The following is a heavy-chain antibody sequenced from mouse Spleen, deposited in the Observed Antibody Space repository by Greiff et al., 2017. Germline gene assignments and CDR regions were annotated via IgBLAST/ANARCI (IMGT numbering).Heavy chain of an antibody. CDR1: GYTFTSYW. CDR3: TRRGITTGFDY. Sequence: QVQLKQPGAELVKPGASVKMSCKASGYTFTSYWMHWVKQRPGQGLEWIGVIDPSDSYTSYNQKFKGKATLTVDTSSSTAYMQLSSLTSEDSAVYYCTRRGITTGFDYWGQGTTLTVSS. D-gene: IGHD2-4*01. CDR2: IDPSDSYT. V-gene: IGHV1S127*01. J-gene: IGHJ2*01.